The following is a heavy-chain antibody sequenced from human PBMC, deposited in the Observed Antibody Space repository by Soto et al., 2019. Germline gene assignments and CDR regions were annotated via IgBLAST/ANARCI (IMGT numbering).Heavy chain of an antibody. Sequence: EVQLLESGGGLVQPGGSLRLSCAASGFTFSSYAMSWVRQAPGKGLEWVSAISGSGGSTYYADSVKGRFTISRDNSKNTRYLQMNSLRAEDTAVYYCAKDHAYGSGSYYFDYWGQGTRVTVSS. CDR1: GFTFSSYA. V-gene: IGHV3-23*01. CDR3: AKDHAYGSGSYYFDY. CDR2: ISGSGGST. J-gene: IGHJ4*02. D-gene: IGHD3-10*01.